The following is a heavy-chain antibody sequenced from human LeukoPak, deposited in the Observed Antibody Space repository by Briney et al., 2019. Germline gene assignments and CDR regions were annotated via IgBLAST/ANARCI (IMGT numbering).Heavy chain of an antibody. CDR1: GGSGSSGGYY. V-gene: IGHV4-30-2*02. CDR2: IYHSGST. D-gene: IGHD5-12*01. Sequence: SETLTLTSTVSGGSGSSGGYYWSWIRQPPGKGLEWIGYIYHSGSTYYNPSLKSRVTISVDRSKNQFSLKLSSVTAADTAVYYCASAKRGYSGYDLGGSLSYWGQGTLVTVSS. J-gene: IGHJ4*02. CDR3: ASAKRGYSGYDLGGSLSY.